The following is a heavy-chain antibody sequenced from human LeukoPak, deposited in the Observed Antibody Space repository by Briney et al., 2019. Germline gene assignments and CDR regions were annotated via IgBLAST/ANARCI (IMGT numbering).Heavy chain of an antibody. CDR3: ARVRDTAMAEAPFDY. CDR2: IYYSGST. D-gene: IGHD5-18*01. CDR1: GGSISSYY. Sequence: PSETLSLTCTVSGGSISSYYWSWIRQPPGKGLEWIGYIYYSGSTNYNPSLKSRVTISVDTSKNQFSPKLSSVTAADTAVYYCARVRDTAMAEAPFDYWGQGTLVTVSS. J-gene: IGHJ4*02. V-gene: IGHV4-59*01.